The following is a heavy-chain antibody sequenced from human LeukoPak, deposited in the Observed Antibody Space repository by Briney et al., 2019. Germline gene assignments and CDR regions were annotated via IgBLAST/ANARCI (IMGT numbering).Heavy chain of an antibody. V-gene: IGHV3-23*01. CDR2: ISGSGGST. Sequence: GGSLRLSCAASGFTFSSYAMSWVRQAPGKGLEWVSAISGSGGSTYYADSVKGRFTISRDNSKNTLYLQMNSLRAGDTAVYYCAKRYEAIFGVVTPGGYFDYWGQGTLVTVSS. CDR1: GFTFSSYA. CDR3: AKRYEAIFGVVTPGGYFDY. D-gene: IGHD3-3*01. J-gene: IGHJ4*02.